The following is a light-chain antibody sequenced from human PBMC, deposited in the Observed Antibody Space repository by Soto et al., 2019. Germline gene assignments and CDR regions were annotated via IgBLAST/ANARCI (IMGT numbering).Light chain of an antibody. Sequence: DIQLTQSPSFLSASVGDRVTITCRASQGISSYLAWYQQKPGKAPKLLIYAASTLQSGVPSRFSGSGSGTEFTLTISSLQPEYFATYYCQQLNSYPYTFCQGTKLEIK. CDR2: AAS. CDR3: QQLNSYPYT. V-gene: IGKV1-9*01. J-gene: IGKJ2*01. CDR1: QGISSY.